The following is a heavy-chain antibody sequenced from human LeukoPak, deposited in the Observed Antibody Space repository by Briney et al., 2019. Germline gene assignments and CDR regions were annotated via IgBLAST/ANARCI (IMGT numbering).Heavy chain of an antibody. CDR1: GFTFRSYG. J-gene: IGHJ4*02. Sequence: PGSSLRLSCAASGFTFRSYGMHWVRQAPGKGLEWVAVIWYDGSNQYYADSVKGRFTISRDNSKNTLYLQMNSLRAEDTAVYYCARGDIVGATTTPFDYWGQGTLVTVSS. CDR3: ARGDIVGATTTPFDY. CDR2: IWYDGSNQ. V-gene: IGHV3-33*01. D-gene: IGHD1-26*01.